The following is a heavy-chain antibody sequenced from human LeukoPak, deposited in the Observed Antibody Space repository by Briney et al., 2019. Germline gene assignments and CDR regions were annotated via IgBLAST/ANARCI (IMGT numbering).Heavy chain of an antibody. D-gene: IGHD3-9*01. CDR3: ARGHYDILTGYQYYFDY. Sequence: SETLSLTCAVYGGSFSGYYWSWIRQPPGKGLEWIGEINHSGSTNYNPSLKSRVTISVDTSKNQFPLKLSSVTAADTAVYYCARGHYDILTGYQYYFDYWGQGTLVTVSS. J-gene: IGHJ4*02. V-gene: IGHV4-34*01. CDR1: GGSFSGYY. CDR2: INHSGST.